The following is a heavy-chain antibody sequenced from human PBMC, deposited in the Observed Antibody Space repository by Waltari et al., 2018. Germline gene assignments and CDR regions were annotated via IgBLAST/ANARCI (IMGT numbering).Heavy chain of an antibody. D-gene: IGHD3-10*01. J-gene: IGHJ5*02. CDR3: ARDSRRFRELLQKGYNWFDP. CDR1: GGTFSSYA. V-gene: IGHV1-69*08. Sequence: QVQLVQSGVEVKKPGSLVKVSCKASGGTFSSYAISCVRHAHGPGLEWMGRIILIFGTANYAQKFQGRVTITADKSTSTAYMELSSLRSEDTAVYYCARDSRRFRELLQKGYNWFDPWGQGTLVTVSS. CDR2: IILIFGTA.